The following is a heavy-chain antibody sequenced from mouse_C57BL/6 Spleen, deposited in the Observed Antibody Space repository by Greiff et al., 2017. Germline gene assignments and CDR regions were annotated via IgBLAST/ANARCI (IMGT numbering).Heavy chain of an antibody. J-gene: IGHJ3*01. Sequence: EVKLMESGGGLVQPGGSMKLSCVASGFTFSNYWMNWVRQSPEKGLEWVAQIRLKSDNYATHYAESVKGRFTISRDDSKSSVYLQMNNLRAEDTGIYYCTAIYYDYDVRFAYWGQGTLVTVSA. D-gene: IGHD2-4*01. CDR2: IRLKSDNYAT. V-gene: IGHV6-3*01. CDR3: TAIYYDYDVRFAY. CDR1: GFTFSNYW.